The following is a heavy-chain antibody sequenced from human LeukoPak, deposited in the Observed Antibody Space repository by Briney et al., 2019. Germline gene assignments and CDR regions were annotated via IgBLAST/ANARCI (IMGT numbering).Heavy chain of an antibody. J-gene: IGHJ4*02. V-gene: IGHV1-8*01. CDR1: GYTFISYD. CDR2: MNPKSGNT. D-gene: IGHD6-19*01. CDR3: ARGTLYRGWSYYLDF. Sequence: ASVKVSCKASGYTFISYDINWVRQATGQGLEWMGWMNPKSGNTGYVQRFQGRVTMTRNTSISTAYMELSSLRSEDTAVYYCARGTLYRGWSYYLDFWGQGSQVTVSS.